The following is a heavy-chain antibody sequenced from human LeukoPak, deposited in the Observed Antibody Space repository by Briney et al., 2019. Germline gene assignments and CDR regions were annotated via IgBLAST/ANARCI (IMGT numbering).Heavy chain of an antibody. CDR3: AKEIELMMSGHPSPYFMDV. Sequence: PSETLSLTCNVSGGSISEYYWSWIRQSPGKGLEWIGHFYSAGTTKYNPSLKSRITISGDTSKNQVSLSLTSATAADSAVYYCAKEIELMMSGHPSPYFMDVWGRGTTVAVSS. CDR2: FYSAGTT. V-gene: IGHV4-59*01. D-gene: IGHD3-16*01. J-gene: IGHJ6*03. CDR1: GGSISEYY.